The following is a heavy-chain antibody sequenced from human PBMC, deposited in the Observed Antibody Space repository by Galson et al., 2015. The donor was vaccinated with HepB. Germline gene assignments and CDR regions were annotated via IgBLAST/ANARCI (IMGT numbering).Heavy chain of an antibody. D-gene: IGHD3-22*01. CDR3: ARVGSDYYDSSGYFDY. Sequence: SLRLSCAASGFTFSSYDMHWVRQATGKGLEWVSVIYSGGSTYYADSVKGRFTISRDNSKNTLYLQMNSLRAEDTAVYYCARVGSDYYDSSGYFDYWGQGTLVTVSS. CDR2: IYSGGST. V-gene: IGHV3-53*01. J-gene: IGHJ4*02. CDR1: GFTFSSYD.